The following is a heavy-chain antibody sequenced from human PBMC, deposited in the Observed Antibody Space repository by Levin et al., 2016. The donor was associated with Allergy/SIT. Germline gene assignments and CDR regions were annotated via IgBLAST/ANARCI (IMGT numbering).Heavy chain of an antibody. CDR3: ARGKGASIVHDY. CDR1: GGSISSGSYY. CDR2: IYYTGET. J-gene: IGHJ4*02. Sequence: GSLRLSCTVSGGSISSGSYYWSWIRQPPGKGLEWLGYIYYTGETTYNSSLKGRLTISLDTPRNQFSLKLSSVTAADTAVYFCARGKGASIVHDYWGLGSRVTVAS. D-gene: IGHD3-16*02. V-gene: IGHV4-61*01.